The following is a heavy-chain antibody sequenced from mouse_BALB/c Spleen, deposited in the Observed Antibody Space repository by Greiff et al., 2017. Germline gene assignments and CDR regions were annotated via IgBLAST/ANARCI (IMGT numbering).Heavy chain of an antibody. Sequence: EVMLVESGGGLVQPGGSLRLSCATSGFTFTDYYMSWVRQPPGKALEWLGFIRNKANGYTTEYSASVKGRFTISRDNSQSILYLQMNTLRAEDSATYYCAREIYYDYCYAMDYWGQGTSVTVSS. CDR3: AREIYYDYCYAMDY. CDR2: IRNKANGYTT. J-gene: IGHJ4*01. V-gene: IGHV7-3*02. CDR1: GFTFTDYY. D-gene: IGHD2-4*01.